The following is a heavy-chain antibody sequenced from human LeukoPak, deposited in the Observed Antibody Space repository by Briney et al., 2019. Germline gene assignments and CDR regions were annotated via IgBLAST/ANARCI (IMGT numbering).Heavy chain of an antibody. CDR2: IYSGGST. CDR3: ARFGYGVNGSDFFDI. J-gene: IGHJ3*02. D-gene: IGHD5-12*01. Sequence: PGGSLRLSCAASGFTVSSNYMSWVRQAPGKGLEWVSVIYSGGSTYYADSVKGRFTISRDNSKNTLYLQMNSLRAEDTAVYYCARFGYGVNGSDFFDIWGQGTMVTVSS. V-gene: IGHV3-66*01. CDR1: GFTVSSNY.